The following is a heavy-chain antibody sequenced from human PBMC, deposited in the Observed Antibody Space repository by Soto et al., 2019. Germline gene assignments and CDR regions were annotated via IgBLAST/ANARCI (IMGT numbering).Heavy chain of an antibody. J-gene: IGHJ4*02. CDR2: INAGNGNT. D-gene: IGHD1-26*01. CDR3: ASRGRGSGSYDFDY. CDR1: GDTFTSYA. Sequence: ASVKLSCKASGDTFTSYAMNWVRQAPGQRLEWMGWINAGNGNTKYSQKFQGRVTMTRNTSISTAYMELSSLRSEDTAVYYCASRGRGSGSYDFDYWGQGTLVTVSS. V-gene: IGHV1-3*01.